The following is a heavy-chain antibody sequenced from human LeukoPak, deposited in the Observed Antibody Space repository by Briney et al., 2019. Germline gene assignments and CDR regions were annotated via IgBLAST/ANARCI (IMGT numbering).Heavy chain of an antibody. CDR2: IIPILDIT. Sequence: SVKVSCRASGGTFSSHAMNWVRQAPGQGLEWMGGIIPILDITNYAQKFQGRVTITADKSTGTAYMELSSLTTEDTAMYYCAILSDGAYCGGDCFYLDYWGQGTLVTVSS. CDR1: GGTFSSHA. V-gene: IGHV1-69*04. D-gene: IGHD2-21*02. J-gene: IGHJ4*02. CDR3: AILSDGAYCGGDCFYLDY.